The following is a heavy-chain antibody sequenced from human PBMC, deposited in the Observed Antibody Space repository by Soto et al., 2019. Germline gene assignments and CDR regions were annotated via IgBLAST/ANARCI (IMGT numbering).Heavy chain of an antibody. V-gene: IGHV4-39*01. CDR2: IYYSGST. CDR1: GGSISSSSYY. CDR3: ARLQLVHKSSTLDYYYGMDV. J-gene: IGHJ6*02. Sequence: AETLSLTCTVSGGSISSSSYYWGWIRQPPGKGLEWIGSIYYSGSTYYNPSLKSRVTISVDTSKNQFSLKLSSVTAADTAVYYCARLQLVHKSSTLDYYYGMDVWGQGTTVTVSS. D-gene: IGHD6-13*01.